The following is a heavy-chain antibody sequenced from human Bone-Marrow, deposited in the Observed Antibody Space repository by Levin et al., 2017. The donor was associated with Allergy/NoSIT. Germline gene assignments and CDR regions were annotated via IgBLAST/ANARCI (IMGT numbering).Heavy chain of an antibody. CDR1: GFTFSSYG. CDR3: VAEYSDTSGFDF. D-gene: IGHD3-22*01. J-gene: IGHJ4*02. V-gene: IGHV3-30*03. CDR2: ISYDGSDH. Sequence: GESLKISCVASGFTFSSYGMHWVRQAPGKGLEWVAAISYDGSDHSYADAVRGRFSISRDNSKNTHFLQMNSLTVEDTAVYYCVAEYSDTSGFDFWGQGTLVSVSS.